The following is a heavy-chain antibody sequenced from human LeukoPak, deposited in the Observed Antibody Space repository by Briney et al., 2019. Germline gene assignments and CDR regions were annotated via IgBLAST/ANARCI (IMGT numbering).Heavy chain of an antibody. CDR2: ISYDGSNK. CDR3: AKVRAYYGDYPPFDY. Sequence: GGSLRLSCAASGFTFSSYGMHWVRQAPGKGLEWVAVISYDGSNKYYADSVKGRFTISRDNSKSTLYLQMNSLRAEDTAVYYCAKVRAYYGDYPPFDYWGQGTLVTVSS. D-gene: IGHD4-17*01. J-gene: IGHJ4*02. CDR1: GFTFSSYG. V-gene: IGHV3-30*18.